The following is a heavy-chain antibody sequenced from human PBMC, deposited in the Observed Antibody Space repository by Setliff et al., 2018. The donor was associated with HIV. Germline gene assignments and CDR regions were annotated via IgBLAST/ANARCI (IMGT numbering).Heavy chain of an antibody. CDR1: GYSFTNHY. CDR2: INPTGGST. D-gene: IGHD3-22*01. Sequence: ASVKVSCKPSGYSFTNHYMHWVRQAPGQGLEWMGVINPTGGSTRNTQRFQGRVSMTTDTSTNTVYMEMLGLTSQDTAVYYCARDIGGYDSSGFFDYWGQGTLVTV. CDR3: ARDIGGYDSSGFFDY. J-gene: IGHJ4*02. V-gene: IGHV1-46*01.